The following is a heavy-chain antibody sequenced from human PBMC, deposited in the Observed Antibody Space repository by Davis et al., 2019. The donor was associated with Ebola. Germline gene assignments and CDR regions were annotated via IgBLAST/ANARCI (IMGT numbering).Heavy chain of an antibody. CDR1: GDSVFGKNGA. Sequence: HSQTLSLTCAISGDSVFGKNGAWNSIRQSPSRGLEWLGRTYYTSKWHNDYGESVKSRITINPDTSKNQLSLQLNSVTPEDTAVYYCVRGWGRSGLDVWGQGTTVTVS. CDR3: VRGWGRSGLDV. CDR2: TYYTSKWHN. V-gene: IGHV6-1*01. J-gene: IGHJ6*02. D-gene: IGHD3-16*01.